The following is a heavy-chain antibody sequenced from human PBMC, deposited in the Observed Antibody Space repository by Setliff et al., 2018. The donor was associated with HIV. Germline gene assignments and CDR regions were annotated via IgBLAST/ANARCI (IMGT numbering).Heavy chain of an antibody. CDR2: IDWDDYK. CDR1: GFSLSTSGIR. D-gene: IGHD1-7*01. V-gene: IGHV2-70*04. J-gene: IGHJ4*02. Sequence: SGPTLVNPPQTLTLTCTFSGFSLSTSGIRVTWIRQPPGKALEWLARIDWDDYKFYSPSLKTRLTISKDTSKNQVVLTMTSLDPMDTATYYCARTTGPTLMPATAELSGPGYYFDYWGPGMVVTVSS. CDR3: ARTTGPTLMPATAELSGPGYYFDY.